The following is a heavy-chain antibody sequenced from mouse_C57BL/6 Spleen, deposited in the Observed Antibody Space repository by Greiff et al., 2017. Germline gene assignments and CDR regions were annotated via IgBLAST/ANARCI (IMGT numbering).Heavy chain of an antibody. J-gene: IGHJ2*01. D-gene: IGHD4-1*01. CDR2: INPNNGGT. Sequence: EVQVVESGPELVKPGASVKISCKASGYTFTDYYMNWVKQSHGKSLEWIGDINPNNGGTSYNQKFKGKATLTVDKSSSTAYMELRSLTSEDSAVYYCARETGTSDYWGQGTTLTVSS. V-gene: IGHV1-26*01. CDR3: ARETGTSDY. CDR1: GYTFTDYY.